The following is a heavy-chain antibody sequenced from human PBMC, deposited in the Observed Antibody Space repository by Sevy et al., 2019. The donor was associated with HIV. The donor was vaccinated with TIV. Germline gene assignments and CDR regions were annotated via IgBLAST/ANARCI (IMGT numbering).Heavy chain of an antibody. CDR1: GFTFDDYG. V-gene: IGHV3-20*04. J-gene: IGHJ4*02. CDR2: INWNGGST. Sequence: GGSLRLSCAASGFTFDDYGMSWVRQAPGKGLEWVSGINWNGGSTGYADSVKGRFTISRDNAKNSLYLQMNSPRAEDTALDYCARGNLRRGYSYGFYDYWGQGTLVTVSS. CDR3: ARGNLRRGYSYGFYDY. D-gene: IGHD5-18*01.